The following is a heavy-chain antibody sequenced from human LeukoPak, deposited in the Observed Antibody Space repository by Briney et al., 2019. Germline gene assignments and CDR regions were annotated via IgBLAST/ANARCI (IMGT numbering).Heavy chain of an antibody. CDR1: GGSISSYY. CDR2: IYYSGST. CDR3: ARGAMVQDAFDI. V-gene: IGHV4-59*12. Sequence: SETLSLTCTVSGGSISSYYWSWIRQPPGKGLEWIGSIYYSGSTYYNPSLKSRVTISVDTSKNQFSLKLSSVTAADTAVYYCARGAMVQDAFDIWGQGTMVTVSS. D-gene: IGHD1-1*01. J-gene: IGHJ3*02.